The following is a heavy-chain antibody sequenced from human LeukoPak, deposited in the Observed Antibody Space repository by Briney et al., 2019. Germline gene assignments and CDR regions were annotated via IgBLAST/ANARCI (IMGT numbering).Heavy chain of an antibody. CDR3: TRDLGSNYYDSSGYYWEYYFDY. Sequence: GGSLRLSCTASGFTFGDYAMSWVRQAPGKGLEWVGFIRSKAYGGTTEYAASVKGRFTISRDDSKSIAYLQMNSLKTEDTAVYYCTRDLGSNYYDSSGYYWEYYFDYWGQGTLVTVSS. CDR1: GFTFGDYA. V-gene: IGHV3-49*04. J-gene: IGHJ4*02. CDR2: IRSKAYGGTT. D-gene: IGHD3-22*01.